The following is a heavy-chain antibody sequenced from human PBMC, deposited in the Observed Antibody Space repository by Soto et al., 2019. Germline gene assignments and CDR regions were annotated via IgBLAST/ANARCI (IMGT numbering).Heavy chain of an antibody. D-gene: IGHD6-13*01. V-gene: IGHV4-39*01. J-gene: IGHJ3*02. CDR2: SYYNRST. CDR1: GGTISSSSPY. CDR3: LRLEEHQLAPLFDI. Sequence: SGTLSLTCTVSGGTISSSSPYWGWIGQPPGKWLARIGRSYYNRSTYHNPSLNIRVTLSFATPKNAFPLNLSSLTAPDTAVYHCLRLEEHQLAPLFDIWGLGTMVTV.